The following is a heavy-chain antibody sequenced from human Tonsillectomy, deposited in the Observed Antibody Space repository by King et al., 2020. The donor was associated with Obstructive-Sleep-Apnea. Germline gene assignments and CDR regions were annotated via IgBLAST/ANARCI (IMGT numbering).Heavy chain of an antibody. CDR2: IYYSGST. CDR1: GGSISSYY. J-gene: IGHJ4*02. D-gene: IGHD6-19*01. Sequence: QLQESGPGLVKPSETLSLTCTVSGGSISSYYWSWIRQPPGKGLEWIGYIYYSGSTNYNPSLKSRVTISVDTSKNQFSLKLSSVTAADTAVYYCASDVRYSSGSSDYWGQGTLVTVSS. CDR3: ASDVRYSSGSSDY. V-gene: IGHV4-59*01.